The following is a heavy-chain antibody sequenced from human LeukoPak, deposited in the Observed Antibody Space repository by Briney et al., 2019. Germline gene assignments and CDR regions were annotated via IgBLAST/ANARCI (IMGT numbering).Heavy chain of an antibody. CDR2: INHSGST. J-gene: IGHJ3*01. D-gene: IGHD2-15*01. CDR1: GVSFSGYY. V-gene: IGHV4-34*01. CDR3: ASSDHCSGGSCYS. Sequence: SETLSLTCAVYGVSFSGYYWSWIRQPPGKGLEWIGEINHSGSTNYNPSLKSRVTISVDTSKNQFSLTLSSVTAADTAVYYCASSDHCSGGSCYSWGQGTMVTVSS.